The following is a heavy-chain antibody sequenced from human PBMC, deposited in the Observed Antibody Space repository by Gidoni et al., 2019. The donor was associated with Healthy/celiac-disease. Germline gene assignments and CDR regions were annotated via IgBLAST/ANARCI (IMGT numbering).Heavy chain of an antibody. CDR3: ARDTGYYYDSSGYQNDY. CDR1: GFTFSSYW. J-gene: IGHJ4*02. D-gene: IGHD3-22*01. V-gene: IGHV3-7*01. Sequence: EVQLVESGGGLVQPGGSLRLSCAASGFTFSSYWMSWVRQAPGKGLEWVANIKQDGSEKYYVDSVKGRFTISRDNAKNSLYLQMNSLRAEDTAVYYCARDTGYYYDSSGYQNDYWGQGTLVTVSS. CDR2: IKQDGSEK.